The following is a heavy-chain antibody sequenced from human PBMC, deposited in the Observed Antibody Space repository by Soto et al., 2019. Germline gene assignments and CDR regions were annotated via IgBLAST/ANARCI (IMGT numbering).Heavy chain of an antibody. V-gene: IGHV5-10-1*01. Sequence: PGESLKISCKGSGYSFTSYWISWVRQMPGKGLEWMGRIDPSDSYTNYSPSFQGHVTISADKSISTAYLQWSSLKASDTAMYYCVSQTGQLLYYYYGMDVWGQGTTVTVSS. CDR3: VSQTGQLLYYYYGMDV. CDR2: IDPSDSYT. D-gene: IGHD1-26*01. CDR1: GYSFTSYW. J-gene: IGHJ6*02.